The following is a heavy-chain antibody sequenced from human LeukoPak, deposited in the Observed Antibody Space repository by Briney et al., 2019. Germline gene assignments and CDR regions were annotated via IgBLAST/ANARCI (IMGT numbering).Heavy chain of an antibody. CDR2: IYYSGST. J-gene: IGHJ3*02. V-gene: IGHV4-39*01. CDR1: GGSISSSSYY. Sequence: SETLSLTCTVSGGSISSSSYYWGWIRQPPGKGLEWIGSIYYSGSTYYNPSLESRVTISVDTSKNQFSLKLSSVTAADTAVYYCARHEGITMVRSDAFDIWGQGTMVTVSS. CDR3: ARHEGITMVRSDAFDI. D-gene: IGHD3-10*01.